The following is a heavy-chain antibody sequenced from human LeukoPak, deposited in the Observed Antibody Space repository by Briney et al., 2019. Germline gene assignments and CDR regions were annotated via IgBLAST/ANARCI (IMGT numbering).Heavy chain of an antibody. CDR3: ARVPLLPNYDSSGYFQFDY. CDR1: GGTFSSYA. CDR2: IIPIFGTA. D-gene: IGHD3-22*01. Sequence: SVKVSCTASGGTFSSYAISWVRQAPGQGLEWMGGIIPIFGTANYAQKFQGRVTITADESTSTAYMELSSLRSEDTAVYYCARVPLLPNYDSSGYFQFDYWGRGTLVTVSS. V-gene: IGHV1-69*13. J-gene: IGHJ4*02.